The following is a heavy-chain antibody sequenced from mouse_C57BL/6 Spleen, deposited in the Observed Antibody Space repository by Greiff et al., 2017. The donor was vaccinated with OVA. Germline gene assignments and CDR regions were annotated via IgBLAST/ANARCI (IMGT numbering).Heavy chain of an antibody. V-gene: IGHV1-26*01. CDR1: GYTFTDYY. J-gene: IGHJ1*03. D-gene: IGHD2-2*01. Sequence: EVQLQQSGPELVKPGASVKISCKASGYTFTDYYMNWVKQSHGKSLEWIGDINPNNGGTSYNQKFKGKATLTVDKSSSTAYMELRSLTSEDSAVYYCARYGYHWYFDVWGTGTTVTVSS. CDR2: INPNNGGT. CDR3: ARYGYHWYFDV.